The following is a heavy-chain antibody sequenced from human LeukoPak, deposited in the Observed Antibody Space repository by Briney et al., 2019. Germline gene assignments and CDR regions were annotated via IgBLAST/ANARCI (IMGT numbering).Heavy chain of an antibody. J-gene: IGHJ4*02. D-gene: IGHD4-17*01. V-gene: IGHV4-59*13. CDR1: GASINSYY. CDR3: ARDEFGDFQGFDY. CDR2: IRYRGTT. Sequence: SETLSLTCSVSGASINSYYWNWIRQSPGKGLEWLGNIRYRGTTNYNPSLKSRVTLSLDSSKSQFALKVTSVTAADTAVYYCARDEFGDFQGFDYWGQGTRVTVSS.